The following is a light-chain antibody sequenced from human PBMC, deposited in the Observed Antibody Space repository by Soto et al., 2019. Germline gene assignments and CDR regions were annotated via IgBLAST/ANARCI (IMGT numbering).Light chain of an antibody. V-gene: IGKV3-15*01. Sequence: EMVVTQSPATLSMSPGGRATLSCRTSESISRNLAWYQQKLGQAPRLLIYGASTRATGVPDRFTGSGSGTAFILTITSLQSEDFGIYYCQQYYHWPRTFGQGTKVDIK. CDR2: GAS. J-gene: IGKJ1*01. CDR3: QQYYHWPRT. CDR1: ESISRN.